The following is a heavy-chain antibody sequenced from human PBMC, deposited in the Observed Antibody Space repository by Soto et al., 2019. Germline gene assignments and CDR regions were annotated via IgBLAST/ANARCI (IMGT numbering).Heavy chain of an antibody. D-gene: IGHD3-22*01. CDR2: IYYSGST. CDR3: ARLSMIVVVITGFDI. CDR1: GGSISSGGYY. V-gene: IGHV4-31*03. J-gene: IGHJ3*02. Sequence: PSETLSLTCTVSGGSISSGGYYWSWIRQHPGKGLEWIGYIYYSGSTYYNPSLKSRVTISVDTSKNQFSLKLSSVTAADTAVYYCARLSMIVVVITGFDIWGQGTMVTVSS.